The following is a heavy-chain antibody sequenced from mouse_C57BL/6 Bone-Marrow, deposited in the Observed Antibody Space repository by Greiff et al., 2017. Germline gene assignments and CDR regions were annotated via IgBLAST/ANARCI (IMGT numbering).Heavy chain of an antibody. D-gene: IGHD1-1*01. CDR1: GYTFTSYW. CDR2: LDPSDSYT. CDR3: ALTVVATGDY. Sequence: VKLQQPGAELVMPGASVKLSCKASGYTFTSYWMHWVKQRPGQGLEWIGELDPSDSYTNYNQKLKGKSTLTVDKSSSTAYMQLSSLTSEDSAVYYCALTVVATGDYWGQGTTLTVSS. J-gene: IGHJ2*01. V-gene: IGHV1-69*01.